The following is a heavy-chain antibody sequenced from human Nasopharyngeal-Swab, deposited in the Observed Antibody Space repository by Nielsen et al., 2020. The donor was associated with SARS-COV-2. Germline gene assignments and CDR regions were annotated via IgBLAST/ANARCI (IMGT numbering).Heavy chain of an antibody. V-gene: IGHV4-34*01. D-gene: IGHD6-19*01. CDR3: ASLTVAGDY. CDR2: INHSGST. Sequence: SETLSLTCAVYGGSFSGYYWSWIRQPPGKGLEWIGEINHSGSTNYNPSLKSRVTISVDTSKNQFSLKLSSVTAADTAVYYCASLTVAGDYWGQGTLVTFSS. J-gene: IGHJ4*02. CDR1: GGSFSGYY.